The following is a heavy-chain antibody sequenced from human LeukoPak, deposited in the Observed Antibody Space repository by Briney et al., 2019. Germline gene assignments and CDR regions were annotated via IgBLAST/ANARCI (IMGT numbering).Heavy chain of an antibody. CDR3: ARRLPMVENNGDYFDY. CDR1: GASISSSSYY. D-gene: IGHD1/OR15-1a*01. Sequence: PSETLSLTCTVSGASISSSSYYWGWIRQPPGKGVGWIVSIYYSGSTHYNPSLKSRVTISVDTSKSQFSLKLSSVTPADPAVYYCARRLPMVENNGDYFDYWGQGTLVTVSS. CDR2: IYYSGST. J-gene: IGHJ4*02. V-gene: IGHV4-39*01.